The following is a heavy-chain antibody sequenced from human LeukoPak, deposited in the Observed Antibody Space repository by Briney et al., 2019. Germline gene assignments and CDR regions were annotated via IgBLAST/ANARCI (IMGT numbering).Heavy chain of an antibody. Sequence: SETLSLTCAVSGVPFSNYYWSWVRQSPRQGLEWIGEINHSGYTNYNPSLKSRVTMSIDTSKNQFSLMVTSVPAADTGVYYCTRAVAGHPDWGQGTLVTVSS. CDR3: TRAVAGHPD. J-gene: IGHJ4*02. D-gene: IGHD6-19*01. CDR2: INHSGYT. CDR1: GVPFSNYY. V-gene: IGHV4-34*01.